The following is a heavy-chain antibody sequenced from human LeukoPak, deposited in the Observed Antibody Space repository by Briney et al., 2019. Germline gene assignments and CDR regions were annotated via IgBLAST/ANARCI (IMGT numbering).Heavy chain of an antibody. J-gene: IGHJ4*02. V-gene: IGHV3-11*01. D-gene: IGHD2-2*03. CDR3: ARGRGYCSSTSCHDFDY. CDR1: GFTFSDYY. Sequence: GRSLRLSCAASGFTFSDYYMSWIRQAPGKGLEWVAYISSSGSTIYYADSVKGRFTISRDNAKNSLYLQMNSLRAEDTAVYYCARGRGYCSSTSCHDFDYWGQGTLVTVSS. CDR2: ISSSGSTI.